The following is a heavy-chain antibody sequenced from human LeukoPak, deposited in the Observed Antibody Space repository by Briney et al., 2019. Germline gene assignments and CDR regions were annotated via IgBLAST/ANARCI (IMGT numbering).Heavy chain of an antibody. CDR1: GGSISTYY. CDR3: ARGGSSSWYNYYYMDV. Sequence: KPSETLSLTCTVSGGSISTYYWSWLRQPPGKGLEWIGYIYYSGSTNYNPSLKSRVTISVDTSKNQFSLKLNSVTAADTAVYYCARGGSSSWYNYYYMDVWGKGTTVTISS. CDR2: IYYSGST. D-gene: IGHD6-13*01. V-gene: IGHV4-59*01. J-gene: IGHJ6*03.